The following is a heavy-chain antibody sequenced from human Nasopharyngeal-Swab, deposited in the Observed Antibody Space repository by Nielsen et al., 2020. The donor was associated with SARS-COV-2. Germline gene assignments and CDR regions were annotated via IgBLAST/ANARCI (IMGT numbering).Heavy chain of an antibody. CDR1: GYSFTSYW. J-gene: IGHJ3*02. Sequence: GSLKISCKGSGYSFTSYWIGWVRQMPGKGLEWMGIIYPGDSDTRYSPSFQGQVTISADKSISTAYLQWSSLKASDTAMYYCARREWELPRGNAFDIWGQGTMVTVSS. V-gene: IGHV5-51*01. CDR2: IYPGDSDT. CDR3: ARREWELPRGNAFDI. D-gene: IGHD1-26*01.